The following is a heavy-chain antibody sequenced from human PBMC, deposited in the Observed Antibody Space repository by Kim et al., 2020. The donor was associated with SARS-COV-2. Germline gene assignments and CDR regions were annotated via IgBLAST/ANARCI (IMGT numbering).Heavy chain of an antibody. D-gene: IGHD3-9*01. V-gene: IGHV3-15*01. CDR1: GFTFSNAW. CDR3: TTEHYDILTGYYLDY. CDR2: IKSKTDGGTT. Sequence: GGSLRLSCAASGFTFSNAWMSWVRQAPGKGLGWVGRIKSKTDGGTTDYAAPVKGRFTISRDDSKNTLYLQMNSLKTEDTAVYYCTTEHYDILTGYYLDYWGQGTLVTVSS. J-gene: IGHJ4*02.